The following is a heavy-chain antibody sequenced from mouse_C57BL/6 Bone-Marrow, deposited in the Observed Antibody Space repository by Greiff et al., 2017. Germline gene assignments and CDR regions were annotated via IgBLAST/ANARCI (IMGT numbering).Heavy chain of an antibody. Sequence: VQLQQSGAELVRPGTSVKMSCKASGYTFTNYWIGWAKQRPGHGLEWIGDIYPGGGYTNYNEKFKGKATLTADKSSSTAYMQFSSLTSEDSAIYYCARQDYYGSSSYAMDYWGQGTSVTVSS. J-gene: IGHJ4*01. D-gene: IGHD1-1*01. CDR3: ARQDYYGSSSYAMDY. CDR1: GYTFTNYW. CDR2: IYPGGGYT. V-gene: IGHV1-63*01.